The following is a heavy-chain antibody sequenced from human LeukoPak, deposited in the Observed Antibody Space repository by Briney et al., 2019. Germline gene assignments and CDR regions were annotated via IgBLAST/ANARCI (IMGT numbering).Heavy chain of an antibody. Sequence: PGGSLRLSCAAYGFTFSDYYMSWVRQAPGKGMEWVSYISCSAITIYYAASVKGRFTISRDNAKNSLYLQMNSLRAEDTAVYYCARDGPATEYSSSWYLDYWGQGTLVTVSS. V-gene: IGHV3-11*01. CDR1: GFTFSDYY. D-gene: IGHD6-13*01. J-gene: IGHJ4*02. CDR2: ISCSAITI. CDR3: ARDGPATEYSSSWYLDY.